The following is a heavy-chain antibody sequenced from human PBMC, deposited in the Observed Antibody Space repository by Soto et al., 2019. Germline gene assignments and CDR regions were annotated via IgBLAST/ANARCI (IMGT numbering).Heavy chain of an antibody. D-gene: IGHD3-22*01. CDR1: GFTFSNAW. J-gene: IGHJ4*02. CDR3: TTGLSIDYYDSSGYLRFDY. V-gene: IGHV3-15*07. Sequence: PGGSLRLSCAASGFTFSNAWMNWVRQAPGKGLEWVGRIKSKTDGGTTDYAAPVKGRFTISRDDSKNTLYLQMNSLKTEDTAVYYCTTGLSIDYYDSSGYLRFDYWGQGTLVTVSS. CDR2: IKSKTDGGTT.